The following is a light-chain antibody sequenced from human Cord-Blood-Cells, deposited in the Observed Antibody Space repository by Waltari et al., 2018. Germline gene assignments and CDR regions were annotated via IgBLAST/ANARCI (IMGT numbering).Light chain of an antibody. CDR1: QSISSY. V-gene: IGKV1-39*01. Sequence: IEITKSQSPLPPSLGAGVPITCRASQSISSYLHCYQQKPGKAPKLLIYAASSLQSGVPSRFSGSGSGTDFTLTISSLQPEDFATYYCQQSYSTPVTFGQGTKVEIK. CDR2: AAS. J-gene: IGKJ1*01. CDR3: QQSYSTPVT.